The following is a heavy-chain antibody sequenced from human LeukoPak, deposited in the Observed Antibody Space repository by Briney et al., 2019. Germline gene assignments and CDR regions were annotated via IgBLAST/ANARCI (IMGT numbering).Heavy chain of an antibody. Sequence: ASVKVSCKASGGTFGSYAISWVRQAPGQGLEWMGRIIPIFGIANYAQKFQGRVTITADKSTSTAYMELSSLRSEDTAVYYCARDLLDTAMVTDYFDYWGQGTLVTVSS. CDR1: GGTFGSYA. CDR3: ARDLLDTAMVTDYFDY. CDR2: IIPIFGIA. D-gene: IGHD5-18*01. J-gene: IGHJ4*02. V-gene: IGHV1-69*04.